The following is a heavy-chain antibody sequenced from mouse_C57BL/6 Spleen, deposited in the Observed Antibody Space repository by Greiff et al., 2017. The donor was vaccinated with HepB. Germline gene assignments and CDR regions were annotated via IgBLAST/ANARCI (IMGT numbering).Heavy chain of an antibody. D-gene: IGHD2-4*01. CDR2: IWSGGST. CDR1: GFSLTSYG. CDR3: ARSDYDAGAWFAY. J-gene: IGHJ3*01. V-gene: IGHV2-2*01. Sequence: VKLVESGPGLVQPSQSLSITCTVSGFSLTSYGVHWVRQSPGKGLEWLGVIWSGGSTDYNAAFISRLSISKDNSKSQVFFKMNSLQADDTAIYYCARSDYDAGAWFAYWGQGTLVTVSA.